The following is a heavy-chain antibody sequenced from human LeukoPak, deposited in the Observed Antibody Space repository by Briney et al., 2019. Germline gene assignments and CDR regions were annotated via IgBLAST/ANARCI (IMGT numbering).Heavy chain of an antibody. Sequence: PGGSLRLSCAASEFTLISYELNWVRQAPGKGLEWVSYISSSGNTISYADSVKGRFTISRDNAKNSLYLQVISLRAEDTAVYYCARGPSIAARYDAFDIWGQGTMVTVSS. CDR1: EFTLISYE. D-gene: IGHD6-6*01. J-gene: IGHJ3*02. V-gene: IGHV3-48*03. CDR2: ISSSGNTI. CDR3: ARGPSIAARYDAFDI.